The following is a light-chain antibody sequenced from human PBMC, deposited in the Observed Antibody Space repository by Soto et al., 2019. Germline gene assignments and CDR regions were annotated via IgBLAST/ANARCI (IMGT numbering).Light chain of an antibody. V-gene: IGLV2-14*01. CDR1: YCDIGAYNY. J-gene: IGLJ1*01. CDR2: EVS. CDR3: SSYTSSSTYV. Sequence: QSALTQPPSASGSPGQSVTIPCTGTYCDIGAYNYVSWYQQRPGEAPKLIIYEVSNRASGVSNRFSSSKSGNTASLTISGLQAEDEAEYYCSSYTSSSTYVFGTGTKV.